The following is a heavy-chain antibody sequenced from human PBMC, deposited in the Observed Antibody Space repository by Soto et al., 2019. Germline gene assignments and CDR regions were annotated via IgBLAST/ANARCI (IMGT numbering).Heavy chain of an antibody. V-gene: IGHV3-73*01. CDR2: IRSKTNNYAT. CDR1: GFTFSGSA. J-gene: IGHJ4*02. CDR3: SRLVGATSSFDY. D-gene: IGHD1-26*01. Sequence: GGSLRLSCAASGFTFSGSAMHWVRQASGKGLEWVGRIRSKTNNYATAYAASVKGRFTISRDDSKNTVYLQMNSLKTEDTAVYYCSRLVGATSSFDYWGQGTLVT.